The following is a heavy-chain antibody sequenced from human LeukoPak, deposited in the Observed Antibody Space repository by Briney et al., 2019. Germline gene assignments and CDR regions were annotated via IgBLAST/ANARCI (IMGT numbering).Heavy chain of an antibody. J-gene: IGHJ4*02. D-gene: IGHD3-10*01. CDR3: ASNLRSGSYPFDY. CDR2: IYHSGST. CDR1: GYSISSGYY. V-gene: IGHV4-38-2*02. Sequence: PSETLSLTCTVSGYSISSGYYWGWIRQPPGKGLEWIGSIYHSGSTYYNPSLKSRVTISVDTSKNQFSLKLSSVTAADTAVYYCASNLRSGSYPFDYWGQGTLVTVSS.